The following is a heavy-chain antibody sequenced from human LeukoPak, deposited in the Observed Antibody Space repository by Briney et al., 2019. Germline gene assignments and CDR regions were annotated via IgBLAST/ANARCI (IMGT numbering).Heavy chain of an antibody. J-gene: IGHJ4*02. V-gene: IGHV1-3*01. Sequence: ASVKVSCKASGYTFTSYAMHWVRQAPGQRLEWMGWINAGNGNTKYSQKFQGRVTITRDTSASTAYMELSSLRSEDTAVYYCARDYKYSSSWYYFDYWGQGTLATVSS. D-gene: IGHD6-13*01. CDR1: GYTFTSYA. CDR3: ARDYKYSSSWYYFDY. CDR2: INAGNGNT.